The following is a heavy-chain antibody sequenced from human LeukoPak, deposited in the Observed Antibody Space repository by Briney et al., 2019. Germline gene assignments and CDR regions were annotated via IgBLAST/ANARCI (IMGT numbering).Heavy chain of an antibody. Sequence: GGSLRLSCAASGFGFSDHAMNWVRQAPGKGLEWVSSLSETGDTTDYADSVKGRFTISRDNSKNTLYLQMNSLRPDDTAVYYCAKQWLVGIWGQGTLVTVSS. D-gene: IGHD6-19*01. CDR2: LSETGDTT. J-gene: IGHJ4*02. CDR3: AKQWLVGI. V-gene: IGHV3-23*01. CDR1: GFGFSDHA.